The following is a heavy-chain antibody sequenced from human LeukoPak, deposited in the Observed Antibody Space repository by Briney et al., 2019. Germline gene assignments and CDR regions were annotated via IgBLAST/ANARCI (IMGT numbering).Heavy chain of an antibody. D-gene: IGHD6-19*01. CDR2: IYYSGST. V-gene: IGHV4-59*01. CDR1: GGSISSYY. J-gene: IGHJ4*02. CDR3: ARSHSSGWYVRSLFDY. Sequence: SETLSLTCTVSGGSISSYYWSWIRQPPGKGLEWIGYIYYSGSTNYNPSLKSRVTISVDTSKNQISLKLSSVTAADTAVYYCARSHSSGWYVRSLFDYWGQGTLVTVSS.